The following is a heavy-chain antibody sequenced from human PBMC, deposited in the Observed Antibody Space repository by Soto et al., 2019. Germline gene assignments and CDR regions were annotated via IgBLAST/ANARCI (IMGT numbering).Heavy chain of an antibody. V-gene: IGHV4-31*03. CDR1: GGSISNGDYY. CDR2: ICCRGSS. Sequence: SETLSLTCSVAGGSISNGDYYWSWIRQQPGKGLEWIGHICCRGSSHYNPSLRSRVTISMDTSKNDLSLKLNSVTAADTAVYYCARGGAEDNYFGPWGQGTLVTVSS. CDR3: ARGGAEDNYFGP. J-gene: IGHJ5*02.